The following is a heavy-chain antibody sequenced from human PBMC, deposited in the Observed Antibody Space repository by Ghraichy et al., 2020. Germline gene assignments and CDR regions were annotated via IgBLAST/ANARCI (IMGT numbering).Heavy chain of an antibody. CDR2: INHSGST. Sequence: SETLSLTCAVYGGSFSGYYWSWIRQPPGKGLEWIGEINHSGSTNYNPSLKSLVTISVDTSRNQFSLNLSSLTAADTAVYYCARGQSGSYFLAYYFDFWAQGALVTVSS. J-gene: IGHJ4*02. V-gene: IGHV4-34*01. CDR1: GGSFSGYY. D-gene: IGHD1-26*01. CDR3: ARGQSGSYFLAYYFDF.